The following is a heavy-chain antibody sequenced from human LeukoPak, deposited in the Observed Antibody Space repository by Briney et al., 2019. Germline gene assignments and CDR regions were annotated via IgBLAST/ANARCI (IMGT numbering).Heavy chain of an antibody. CDR2: INTGGTST. CDR1: GFPFISYW. Sequence: GGSLRLSCAASGFPFISYWMHWVRQPPGKGLVWVSRINTGGTSTSYADSVKGRFTISRDNAKNTLYLQMNSLRAEDTAVYYCARELPFDYWGQGTLVTVSS. V-gene: IGHV3-74*01. J-gene: IGHJ4*02. D-gene: IGHD2-15*01. CDR3: ARELPFDY.